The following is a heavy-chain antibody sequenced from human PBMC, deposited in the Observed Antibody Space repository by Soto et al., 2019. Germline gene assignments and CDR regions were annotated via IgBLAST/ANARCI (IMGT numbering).Heavy chain of an antibody. J-gene: IGHJ6*02. Sequence: PGGSLRLSCAASGFTFSSYSMNWVRQAPGKGLEWVSYISSSSSTIYYADSVKGRFTISRDNAKNSLYLQMSSLRAEDTAVYYCARDYVGAYCSSTSCYSDYYYGMDVWGQGTTVTVSS. D-gene: IGHD2-2*01. CDR3: ARDYVGAYCSSTSCYSDYYYGMDV. CDR2: ISSSSSTI. CDR1: GFTFSSYS. V-gene: IGHV3-48*01.